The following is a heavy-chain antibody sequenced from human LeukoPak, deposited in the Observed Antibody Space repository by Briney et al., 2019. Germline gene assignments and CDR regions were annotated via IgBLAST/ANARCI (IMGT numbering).Heavy chain of an antibody. CDR3: ARGYYYDSSGYFLDF. Sequence: SETLSLTCTVSGGSFRTYYWTWIRQPPGKGLEWIAYIYYSGSTNYNPSLKSRVTISVDTSTNQFSLRLSSVTAADTAVYYCARGYYYDSSGYFLDFWGQGTLVTVSS. V-gene: IGHV4-59*01. J-gene: IGHJ4*02. CDR2: IYYSGST. CDR1: GGSFRTYY. D-gene: IGHD3-22*01.